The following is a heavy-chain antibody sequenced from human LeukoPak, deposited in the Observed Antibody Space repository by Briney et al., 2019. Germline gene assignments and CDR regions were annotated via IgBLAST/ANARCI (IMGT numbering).Heavy chain of an antibody. J-gene: IGHJ4*02. V-gene: IGHV4-59*08. Sequence: SETLSLTCTVSGGSISSYYWSWIRQPPGKGLEWIGYIYYSGSTNYNPSLKSRVTISVDTSKNQFSLKLSSVTAADTAVYYCARTYSSGWYGLHFDYWGQGTLVTVSS. CDR1: GGSISSYY. CDR3: ARTYSSGWYGLHFDY. CDR2: IYYSGST. D-gene: IGHD6-19*01.